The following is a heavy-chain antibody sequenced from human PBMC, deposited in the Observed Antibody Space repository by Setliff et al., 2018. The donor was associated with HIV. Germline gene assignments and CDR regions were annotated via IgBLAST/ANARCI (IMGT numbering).Heavy chain of an antibody. V-gene: IGHV4-31*02. J-gene: IGHJ5*02. CDR3: ARRNWGWFDT. D-gene: IGHD7-27*01. Sequence: SETLSLTCIVSGGYISSGGNHWSWIRQSPGKGLEWIGYVYDSGSTNYNPSLKSRVITSVDTSKSQVSLTLKSVTAADTAVYFCARRNWGWFDTWGQGTQVTVSS. CDR1: GGYISSGGNH. CDR2: VYDSGST.